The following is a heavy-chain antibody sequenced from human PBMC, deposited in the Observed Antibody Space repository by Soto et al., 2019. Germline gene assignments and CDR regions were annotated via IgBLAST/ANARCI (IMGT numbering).Heavy chain of an antibody. J-gene: IGHJ4*02. CDR1: GYTFTSYD. D-gene: IGHD3-22*01. Sequence: SVKVSCKASGYTFTSYDINWVRQATGQGLEWMGGIIPIFGTANYAQKFQGRVTITADESTSTAYMELSSLRSEDTAVYYCARYHYYDSSGYYPFDYWGQGTLVTV. V-gene: IGHV1-69*13. CDR2: IIPIFGTA. CDR3: ARYHYYDSSGYYPFDY.